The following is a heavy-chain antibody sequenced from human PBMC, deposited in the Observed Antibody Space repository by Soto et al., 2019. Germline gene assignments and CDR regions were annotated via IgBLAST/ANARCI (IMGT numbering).Heavy chain of an antibody. J-gene: IGHJ5*02. Sequence: QVQLVQSGAEVKKPGASVKVSCKASGYTFTSYGISWVRQAPGQGLEWMGWISAYNGNTNYAQKLQGRVTMTGDTTMSTAYMELKSLRSDDTAVYYCAGGVVPAALALDWFDPWGQGTLVTVSS. CDR1: GYTFTSYG. CDR2: ISAYNGNT. D-gene: IGHD2-2*01. CDR3: AGGVVPAALALDWFDP. V-gene: IGHV1-18*01.